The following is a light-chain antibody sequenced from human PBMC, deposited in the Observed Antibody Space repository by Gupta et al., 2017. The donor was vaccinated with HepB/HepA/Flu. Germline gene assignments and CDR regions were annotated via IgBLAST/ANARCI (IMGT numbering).Light chain of an antibody. J-gene: IGKJ1*01. CDR1: QGICNY. Sequence: DISMTQSPSFLSASVGDRVTITCRASQGICNYLAWYQQKPGKVPSRFSGSGSGTDFTLTISSLQPEDVATYYCQKYNSAPRTFGQGTKVEIK. V-gene: IGKV1-27*01. CDR3: QKYNSAPRT.